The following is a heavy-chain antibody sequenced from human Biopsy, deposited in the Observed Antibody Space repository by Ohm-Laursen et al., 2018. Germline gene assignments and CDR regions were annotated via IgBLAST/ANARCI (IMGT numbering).Heavy chain of an antibody. Sequence: TLSLTCTVSGGSVSSGGYYWTWIRQHPGTGLEWIGYIHYSGYTLYNPSLKSRLTISVDTSRNQFSLKLTSVTAADTALYYCTRAGGGKIYGLWGQGTLVTVSS. CDR1: GGSVSSGGYY. V-gene: IGHV4-31*02. J-gene: IGHJ4*02. D-gene: IGHD3-16*01. CDR2: IHYSGYT. CDR3: TRAGGGKIYGL.